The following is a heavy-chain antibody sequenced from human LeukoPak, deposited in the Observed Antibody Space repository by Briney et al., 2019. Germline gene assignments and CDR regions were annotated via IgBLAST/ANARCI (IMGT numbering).Heavy chain of an antibody. Sequence: ASVKVSCKASGYTFTSYGISWVRQAPGQGLEWMGWISAYNGNTNYAQKLQGRVTMTTDTSTSTAYMELGSLRSDDTAVYYCARGENVVMVAGTLYYWGQGTLVTVSS. CDR2: ISAYNGNT. J-gene: IGHJ4*02. CDR3: ARGENVVMVAGTLYY. V-gene: IGHV1-18*01. CDR1: GYTFTSYG. D-gene: IGHD2-15*01.